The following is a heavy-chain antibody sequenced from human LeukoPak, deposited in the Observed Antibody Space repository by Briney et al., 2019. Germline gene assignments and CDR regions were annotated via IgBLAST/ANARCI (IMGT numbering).Heavy chain of an antibody. J-gene: IGHJ4*02. CDR3: AKSTVATDAWDY. D-gene: IGHD5-12*01. CDR2: ISSSSSYI. CDR1: GFTFSRNS. Sequence: PGGSLRLSCAASGFTFSRNSMTWVRQAPGKGLEWVSSISSSSSYIYYADSVKGRFTISRDNAKNSLYLQMNSLRAEDTAVYYCAKSTVATDAWDYWGQGTLVTVSS. V-gene: IGHV3-21*04.